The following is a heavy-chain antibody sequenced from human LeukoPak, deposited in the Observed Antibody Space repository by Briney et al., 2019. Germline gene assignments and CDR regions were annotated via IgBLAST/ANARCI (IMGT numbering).Heavy chain of an antibody. CDR2: ISAYNGNT. J-gene: IGHJ3*02. D-gene: IGHD3-22*01. CDR1: GGTFSSYA. V-gene: IGHV1-18*01. Sequence: ASVKVSCKASGGTFSSYAISWVRQAPGQGLEWMGWISAYNGNTNYAQKLQGRVTMTTDTSTSTAYMELRSLRSDDTAVYYCARDYYDSGGYYFGAFDIWGQGTMVTVSS. CDR3: ARDYYDSGGYYFGAFDI.